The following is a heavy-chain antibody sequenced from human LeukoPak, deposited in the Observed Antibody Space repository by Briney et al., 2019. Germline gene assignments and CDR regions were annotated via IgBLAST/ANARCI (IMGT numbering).Heavy chain of an antibody. CDR1: GYSISSGYS. J-gene: IGHJ3*02. D-gene: IGHD5-18*01. CDR2: IFHSGST. CDR3: ARRRKIQLWPSGGGDAFDI. Sequence: SETLSLTCIVSGYSISSGYSWGWIRQPPGKGLEWIGNIFHSGSTYYNPSLKSRVTMSVDTSKNQFSLKLSSVIAADTAVYYCARRRKIQLWPSGGGDAFDIWGQGTMVTVSS. V-gene: IGHV4-38-2*02.